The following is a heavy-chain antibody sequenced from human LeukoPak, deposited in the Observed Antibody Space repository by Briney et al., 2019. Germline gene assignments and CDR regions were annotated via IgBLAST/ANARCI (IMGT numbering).Heavy chain of an antibody. Sequence: PSETLSLTCAVYGGSFSGYYWSWIRQPPGKGLEWIGEINHSGSTNYNPSLKSRVTISVDTSKNQFSLKLSSVTAADTAVYYCARGDPNYYDSRGYCDFDYWGQGTLVTVSS. V-gene: IGHV4-34*01. J-gene: IGHJ4*02. CDR1: GGSFSGYY. CDR3: ARGDPNYYDSRGYCDFDY. CDR2: INHSGST. D-gene: IGHD3-22*01.